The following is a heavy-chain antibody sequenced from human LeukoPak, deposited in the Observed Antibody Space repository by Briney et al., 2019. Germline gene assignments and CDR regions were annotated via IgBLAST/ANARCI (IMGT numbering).Heavy chain of an antibody. Sequence: GGSLRLSCAASGFTFSSYEMTWVRQAPGKGLEWVSYISSSGSTIYYADSVKGRFTISRDNAKNSLYLQMNSLRAEDTAVYYCARVDDYGDYVGESYYYYGMDVWGQGTTVTVSS. D-gene: IGHD4-17*01. CDR2: ISSSGSTI. V-gene: IGHV3-48*03. J-gene: IGHJ6*02. CDR1: GFTFSSYE. CDR3: ARVDDYGDYVGESYYYYGMDV.